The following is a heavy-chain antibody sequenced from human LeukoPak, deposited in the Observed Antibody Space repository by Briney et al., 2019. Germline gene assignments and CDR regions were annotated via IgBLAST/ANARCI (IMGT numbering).Heavy chain of an antibody. D-gene: IGHD3-22*01. V-gene: IGHV3-23*01. J-gene: IGHJ4*02. CDR2: ISGRGGST. CDR1: GFTFSSYA. Sequence: GGSLRLSCSASGFTFSSYAMSWARQPPRQGLEWVSAISGRGGSTYHADSVKGRFTIPRDNSKNPMYLQMNSLSAEDTAVYYCAKAFYDSSGYYGETRFGIDYWGQGTLVTASS. CDR3: AKAFYDSSGYYGETRFGIDY.